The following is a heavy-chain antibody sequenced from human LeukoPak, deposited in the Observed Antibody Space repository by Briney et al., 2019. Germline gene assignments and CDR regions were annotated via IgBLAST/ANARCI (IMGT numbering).Heavy chain of an antibody. CDR1: GFTFSGYA. D-gene: IGHD1-26*01. V-gene: IGHV3-23*01. CDR3: ARESIVGLTPFLHI. Sequence: GSPRLSCEASGFTFSGYAISWVRQAPGKGLEWVSALTSGGSTFYADSVKSRFTISRDNSKNTLSLQMNSLRAEDTAVYYCARESIVGLTPFLHIWGQGTMVTVSS. CDR2: LTSGGST. J-gene: IGHJ3*02.